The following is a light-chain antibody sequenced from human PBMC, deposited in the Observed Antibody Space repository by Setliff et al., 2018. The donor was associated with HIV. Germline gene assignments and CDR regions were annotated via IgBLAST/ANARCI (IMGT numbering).Light chain of an antibody. CDR2: SAS. CDR1: QSVTNNY. Sequence: EIVMTQSPGTLSLSPGEGATLSCRASQSVTNNYLAWYQQKPGQAPRLLIYSASYRTTGIPDRFSGSGSGTDFTLTITKLEPEDFAMYYCQQYGSSPRTFGQGTKVDIK. V-gene: IGKV3-20*01. CDR3: QQYGSSPRT. J-gene: IGKJ1*01.